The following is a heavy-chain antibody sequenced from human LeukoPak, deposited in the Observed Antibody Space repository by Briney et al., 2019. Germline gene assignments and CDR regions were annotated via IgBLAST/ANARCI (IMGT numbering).Heavy chain of an antibody. D-gene: IGHD5-18*01. Sequence: SETLSPTCTVSGGSISSSSADWGWIRQPPGKGLEWFGSIYYSKNTYYNPSLKSRVTISADTSKNQFCLTLGSVSATDTAVYYCVSPRGFSFGYSDYWGEGSSVTVSS. CDR1: GGSISSSSAD. CDR3: VSPRGFSFGYSDY. V-gene: IGHV4-39*01. J-gene: IGHJ4*01. CDR2: IYYSKNT.